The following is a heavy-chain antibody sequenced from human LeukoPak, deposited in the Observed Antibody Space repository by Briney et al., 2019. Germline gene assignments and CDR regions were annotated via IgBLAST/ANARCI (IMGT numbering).Heavy chain of an antibody. CDR1: GYTFTSYY. J-gene: IGHJ5*02. V-gene: IGHV1-46*01. CDR3: ARADSGDCSSTSCYRGFDP. Sequence: ASVKVSCKASGYTFTSYYMHWVRQAPGQGLEWMGIINPSGGSTSYAQKFQGRVTMTRDTSTSTVYMELSSLRSEDTAVYYCARADSGDCSSTSCYRGFDPWDQGTLVTVSS. D-gene: IGHD2-2*01. CDR2: INPSGGST.